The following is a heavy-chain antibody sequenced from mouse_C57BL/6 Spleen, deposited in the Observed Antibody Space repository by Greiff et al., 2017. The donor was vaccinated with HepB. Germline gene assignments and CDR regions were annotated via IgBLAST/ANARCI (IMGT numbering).Heavy chain of an antibody. V-gene: IGHV7-3*01. CDR1: GFTFTDYY. CDR3: ARYGSSWGYAMDY. Sequence: EVKLMESGGGLVQPGGSLSLSCAASGFTFTDYYMSWVRQPPGKALEWLGFIRNKANGYTTEYSASVKGRFTISRDNSQSILYLQMNALRAEDSATYYCARYGSSWGYAMDYWGQGTSVTGSS. D-gene: IGHD1-1*01. CDR2: IRNKANGYTT. J-gene: IGHJ4*01.